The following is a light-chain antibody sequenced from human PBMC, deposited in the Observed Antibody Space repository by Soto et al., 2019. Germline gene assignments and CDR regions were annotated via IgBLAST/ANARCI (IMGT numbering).Light chain of an antibody. CDR1: QTVSNNY. Sequence: EFVLTQSPGTLSLSPVERATLSCMASQTVSNNYLAWYQQRPGQAPKLLIYDGSSRATGVPDRFSGSGSGTDFTLTISRLEPEDFAVYYCQQYGSSPITFGEGTKVDIK. V-gene: IGKV3-20*01. J-gene: IGKJ4*01. CDR3: QQYGSSPIT. CDR2: DGS.